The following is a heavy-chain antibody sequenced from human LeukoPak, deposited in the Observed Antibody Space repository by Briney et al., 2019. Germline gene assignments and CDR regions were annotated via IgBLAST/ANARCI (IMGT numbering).Heavy chain of an antibody. J-gene: IGHJ4*02. V-gene: IGHV1-69*01. D-gene: IGHD3-9*01. CDR3: ARDHEATPLVEFDY. CDR1: RGTFSSYA. Sequence: SVKVSCKASRGTFSSYAISWVRQAPGQGLEWMGGIIPIFGTANYAQKFQGRVTITADESTSTAYMELSSLRSEDTAVYYCARDHEATPLVEFDYWGQGTLVTVSS. CDR2: IIPIFGTA.